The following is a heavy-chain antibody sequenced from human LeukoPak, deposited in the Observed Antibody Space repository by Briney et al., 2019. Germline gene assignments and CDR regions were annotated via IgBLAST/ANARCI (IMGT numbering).Heavy chain of an antibody. D-gene: IGHD2-15*01. CDR1: GFTFSSYG. J-gene: IGHJ3*02. CDR2: ISYDGSNK. V-gene: IGHV3-30*03. Sequence: GGSLRLSCAASGFTFSSYGMHWVRQAPGKGLEWVAVISYDGSNKYYADSVKGRFTISRDNSKNTLYLQMNSLRAEDTAVYYCARDKGVVVVAATSEAFDIWGQGTMVTVSS. CDR3: ARDKGVVVVAATSEAFDI.